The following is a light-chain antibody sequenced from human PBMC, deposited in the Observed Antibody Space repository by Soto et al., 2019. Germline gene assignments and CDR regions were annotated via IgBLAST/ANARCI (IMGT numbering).Light chain of an antibody. Sequence: DIQMTQSPSTLSASVGDIVTITCRASQSISSWLAWYKQKPGKAPKLLIYKASSLESGVPSRFSGSGSGTEFSLSISSLLPEDFATYYCQQYNSYPLTFGGGTKVEIK. V-gene: IGKV1-5*03. J-gene: IGKJ4*01. CDR2: KAS. CDR1: QSISSW. CDR3: QQYNSYPLT.